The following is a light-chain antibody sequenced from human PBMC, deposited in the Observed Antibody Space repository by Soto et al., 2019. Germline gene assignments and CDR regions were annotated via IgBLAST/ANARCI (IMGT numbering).Light chain of an antibody. CDR2: GTS. CDR1: QPVSRDY. CDR3: QQCEISLA. Sequence: EIVLTQSPGTLSLSPGESATLSCRASQPVSRDYLAWYQQTPGQAPRLLLYGTSNRASGVPDRFSGSGSGTDFTLTISRLQPEDFAVYYCQQCEISLAFGRGTKVDIK. J-gene: IGKJ1*01. V-gene: IGKV3-20*01.